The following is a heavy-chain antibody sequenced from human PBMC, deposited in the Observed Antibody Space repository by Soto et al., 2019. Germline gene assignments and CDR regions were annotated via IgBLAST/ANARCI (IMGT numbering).Heavy chain of an antibody. Sequence: ASVKVSCKASGGTFSSYAISWVRQAPGQGLEWMGGIIPIFGTANYAQKFQGRVTITADESTSTAYMELSSLRSEDTAVYYCARDDSSGYYSFSRFDPWGQGTLVTVSS. CDR3: ARDDSSGYYSFSRFDP. CDR1: GGTFSSYA. J-gene: IGHJ5*02. CDR2: IIPIFGTA. V-gene: IGHV1-69*13. D-gene: IGHD3-22*01.